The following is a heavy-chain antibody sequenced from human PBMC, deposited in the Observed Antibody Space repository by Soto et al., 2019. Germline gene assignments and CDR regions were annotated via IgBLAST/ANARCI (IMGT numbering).Heavy chain of an antibody. Sequence: QVQLVESGGGVVQPGRSLRLSCAASGFTFSSYGMHWVRQAPGKGLEWVAVISYDGSNKYYADSVKGRFTISRDNSKNTLYLKMNSRRAEDTAVYYCAKDTTVTIRFGYRTYPAYWGQGPLVTVSS. V-gene: IGHV3-30*18. CDR2: ISYDGSNK. D-gene: IGHD4-17*01. CDR1: GFTFSSYG. CDR3: AKDTTVTIRFGYRTYPAY. J-gene: IGHJ4*02.